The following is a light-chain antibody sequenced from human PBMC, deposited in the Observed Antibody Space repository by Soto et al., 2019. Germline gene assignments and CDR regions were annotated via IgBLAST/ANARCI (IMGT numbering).Light chain of an antibody. CDR1: QSVNSN. J-gene: IGKJ4*01. V-gene: IGKV3-15*01. Sequence: EIVMTQSPATLSVSPGERATLSCRASQSVNSNLAWYRQKTSQAPRLLIPDAATSPTGVPPRFSGSGSGAEYALTISSLQSDDTGISYYPQYNCWPPLTFGGGTKVEIK. CDR3: PQYNCWPPLT. CDR2: DAA.